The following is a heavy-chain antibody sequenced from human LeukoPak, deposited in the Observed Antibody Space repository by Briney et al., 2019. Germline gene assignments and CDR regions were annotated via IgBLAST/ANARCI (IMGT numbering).Heavy chain of an antibody. CDR2: IYYSGST. V-gene: IGHV4-59*01. D-gene: IGHD1-26*01. Sequence: SETLSLTCTVSGGSISSYYWSWIRQPPGKGLEWIGYIYYSGSTNYNPSLKSRVTLSVDTSKNQFSLKLSSVTAADTAVYYCARVGGSYYLSWFDPWGQGTLVTVSS. CDR3: ARVGGSYYLSWFDP. J-gene: IGHJ5*02. CDR1: GGSISSYY.